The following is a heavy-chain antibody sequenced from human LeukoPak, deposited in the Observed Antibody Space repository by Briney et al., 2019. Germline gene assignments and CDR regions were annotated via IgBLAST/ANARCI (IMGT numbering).Heavy chain of an antibody. V-gene: IGHV1-69*04. CDR1: GGTFSSYA. J-gene: IGHJ6*02. CDR2: IIPILGIA. D-gene: IGHD1-26*01. CDR3: ARSGTSTRTYYYYGMDV. Sequence: ASVKVSCKASGGTFSSYAISWVRQAPGQGLEWMGRIIPILGIANYAQKFQGRVTITADKSTSTAYMELSSLRSENTAVYYCARSGTSTRTYYYYGMDVWGQGTTVTVSS.